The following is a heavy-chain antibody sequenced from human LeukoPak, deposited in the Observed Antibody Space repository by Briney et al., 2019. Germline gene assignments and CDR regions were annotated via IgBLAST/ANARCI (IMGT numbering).Heavy chain of an antibody. D-gene: IGHD1-7*01. CDR1: GLTFRSYW. CDR2: IKQDGSEK. J-gene: IGHJ5*02. CDR3: ARDSYAWNSRWFDP. V-gene: IGHV3-7*01. Sequence: GGSLRLSCAASGLTFRSYWMSWVRQAPGKGLEWVANIKQDGSEKYYLDSVKGRFTISRDNAKNSLYLQMNSLRAEDTAVYYCARDSYAWNSRWFDPWGQGTLVTVSS.